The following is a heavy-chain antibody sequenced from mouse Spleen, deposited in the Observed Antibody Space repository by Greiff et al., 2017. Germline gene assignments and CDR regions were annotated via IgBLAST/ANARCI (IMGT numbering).Heavy chain of an antibody. V-gene: IGHV5-17*01. CDR3: ARRRAGTSFDY. D-gene: IGHD4-1*01. Sequence: EVKLMESGGGLVKPGGSLKLSCAASGFTFSDYGMHWVRQAPEKGLEWVAYISSGSSTIYYADTVKGRFTISRDNAKNTLFLQMTSLRSEDTAMYYCARRRAGTSFDYWGQGTTLTVSS. J-gene: IGHJ2*01. CDR2: ISSGSSTI. CDR1: GFTFSDYG.